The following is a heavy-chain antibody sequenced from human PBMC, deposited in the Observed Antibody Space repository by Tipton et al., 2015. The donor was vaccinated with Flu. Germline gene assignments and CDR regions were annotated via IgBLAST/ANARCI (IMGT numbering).Heavy chain of an antibody. D-gene: IGHD3-10*01. CDR1: GFTFSAYE. Sequence: SLRLSCAASGFTFSAYEMNWVRQAPGRGLEWLSYISATGGVFYYAASVKGRFTISRDNANNSLFLQMNSLRVEDTATYYCVRDPRRGVFDPWGQGAPVPVSS. J-gene: IGHJ5*02. V-gene: IGHV3-48*03. CDR2: ISATGGVF. CDR3: VRDPRRGVFDP.